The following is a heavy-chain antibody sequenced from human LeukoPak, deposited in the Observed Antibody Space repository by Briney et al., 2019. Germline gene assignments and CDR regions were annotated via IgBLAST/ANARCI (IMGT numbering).Heavy chain of an antibody. D-gene: IGHD2-8*01. J-gene: IGHJ4*02. CDR3: ARADNLMVYATYDY. CDR1: GGTFSSYA. Sequence: SVKVSCKASGGTFSSYAISWVRQAPGQGLEWMGGIIPIFGTANYAQKFQGRVTITADGSTSTAYMELSSLRSEDTAVYYCARADNLMVYATYDYWGQGTLVTVSS. CDR2: IIPIFGTA. V-gene: IGHV1-69*01.